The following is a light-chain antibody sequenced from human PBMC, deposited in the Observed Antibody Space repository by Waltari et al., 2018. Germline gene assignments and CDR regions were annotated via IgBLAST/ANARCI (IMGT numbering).Light chain of an antibody. CDR1: QDISTS. CDR2: YAS. V-gene: IGKV6-21*01. J-gene: IGKJ4*01. CDR3: QQSRSFPLT. Sequence: EIVLTQSPDFQSVTPNEKVTITCRASQDISTSLHWYQQKPDQSPKLLIKYASESFSGVPSRFSGSGSGTHFTLTINSLEAEDAATYYCQQSRSFPLTFGGGTKVEIK.